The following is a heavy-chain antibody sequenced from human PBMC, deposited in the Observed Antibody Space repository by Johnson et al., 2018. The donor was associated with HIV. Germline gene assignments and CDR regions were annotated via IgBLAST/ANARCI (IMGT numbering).Heavy chain of an antibody. V-gene: IGHV3-30*02. D-gene: IGHD6-19*01. CDR3: AVTVHSSGWYGGDDAFDI. CDR2: IRYDGSNK. Sequence: VQLVEFGGGVVQPGGSLRLSCAASGFTFSSYGMHWVRQAPGKGLEWVAFIRYDGSNKYYADSVKGRFTISRDNSKNTLYLQMNSLRAEDTAVYYCAVTVHSSGWYGGDDAFDIWGQGTMVTVSS. CDR1: GFTFSSYG. J-gene: IGHJ3*02.